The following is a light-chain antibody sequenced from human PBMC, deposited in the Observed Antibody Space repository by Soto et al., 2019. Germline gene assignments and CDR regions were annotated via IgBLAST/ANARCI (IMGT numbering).Light chain of an antibody. CDR2: GAS. CDR1: QSVKSSY. CDR3: QQYNNWPPWT. Sequence: EIVLTQSPGTLSLSPGERATLPCRASQSVKSSYLAWYQHKPGQAPRLLIYGASTRATGIPARFSGSGSGTEFTLTISSLQSEDFAVYYCQQYNNWPPWTFGQGTKVDIK. J-gene: IGKJ1*01. V-gene: IGKV3-15*01.